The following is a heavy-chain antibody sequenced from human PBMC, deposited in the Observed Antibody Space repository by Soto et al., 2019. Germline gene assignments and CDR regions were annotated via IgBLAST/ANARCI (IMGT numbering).Heavy chain of an antibody. J-gene: IGHJ6*02. CDR3: ARYSSGWYRSPGDYYYGMDV. V-gene: IGHV5-51*01. CDR2: IYPGDSDT. D-gene: IGHD6-19*01. Sequence: GESLKISCKGSGYSFTSYWIGWVRQMPGKGLEWMGIIYPGDSDTRYSPSFQGQVTISADKSISTAYLQWSSLKASDTAMYYCARYSSGWYRSPGDYYYGMDVWGQGTTVTVSS. CDR1: GYSFTSYW.